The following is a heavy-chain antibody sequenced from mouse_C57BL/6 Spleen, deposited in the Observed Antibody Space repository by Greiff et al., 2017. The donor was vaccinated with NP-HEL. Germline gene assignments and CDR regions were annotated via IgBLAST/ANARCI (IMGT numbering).Heavy chain of an antibody. CDR3: VMITTDGYYFDY. J-gene: IGHJ2*01. V-gene: IGHV1-61*01. CDR2: IYPSDSET. Sequence: QVQLQQPGAELVRPGSSVKLSCKASGYTFTSYWMDWVKQRPGQGLEWIGNIYPSDSETHYNQKFKDKATLTVDKSSSTAYMQLSSLTSVDSAVYYCVMITTDGYYFDYWGQGTTLTVSS. D-gene: IGHD2-4*01. CDR1: GYTFTSYW.